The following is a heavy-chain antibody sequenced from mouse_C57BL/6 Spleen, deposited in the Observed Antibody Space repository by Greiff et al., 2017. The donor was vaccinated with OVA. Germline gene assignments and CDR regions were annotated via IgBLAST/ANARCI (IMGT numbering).Heavy chain of an antibody. D-gene: IGHD4-1*01. V-gene: IGHV5-4*01. CDR3: AREKDWEGHWYFDV. J-gene: IGHJ1*03. Sequence: EVQLVESGGGLVKPGGSLKLSCAASGFTFSSYAMSWVRQTPEKRLEWVATISDGGSYTYYPDNVKGRFTISRDNAKNNLYLQMSHLKSEDTAMYYCAREKDWEGHWYFDVWGTGTTVTVSS. CDR2: ISDGGSYT. CDR1: GFTFSSYA.